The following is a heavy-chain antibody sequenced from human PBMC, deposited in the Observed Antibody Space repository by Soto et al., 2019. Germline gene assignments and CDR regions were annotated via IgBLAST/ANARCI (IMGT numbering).Heavy chain of an antibody. V-gene: IGHV1-46*01. CDR3: ARGHGGYSGYVDDY. CDR2: INPSRGST. Sequence: QVQLVQSGAEVKKPGASVKVSCKASGYTFTSYYMHWVRQAHGQGLEWMGIINPSRGSTSYAQKFQGQVTLTRDTSTSTVYMELSSLRSEDTDGYYCARGHGGYSGYVDDYWGQGTLVTVSS. D-gene: IGHD5-12*01. J-gene: IGHJ4*02. CDR1: GYTFTSYY.